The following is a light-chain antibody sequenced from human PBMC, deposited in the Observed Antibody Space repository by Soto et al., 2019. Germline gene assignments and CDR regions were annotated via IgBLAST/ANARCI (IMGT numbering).Light chain of an antibody. J-gene: IGLJ1*01. Sequence: QLVLTQPASVSGSPGQSITISCTGTSSDVGGYNYVSWYQHHPGKVPQLMIYDVSNRPSGVSNRFSGSKSGNTASLTISGLQAEDEADYYCYSYTSSNTYVFGTGTKLTVL. V-gene: IGLV2-14*03. CDR2: DVS. CDR3: YSYTSSNTYV. CDR1: SSDVGGYNY.